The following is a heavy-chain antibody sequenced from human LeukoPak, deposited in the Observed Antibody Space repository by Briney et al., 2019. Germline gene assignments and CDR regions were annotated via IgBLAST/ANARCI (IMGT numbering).Heavy chain of an antibody. CDR1: GFAFSFFA. CDR2: INANSGTR. J-gene: IGHJ3*02. V-gene: IGHV3-23*01. D-gene: IGHD3-22*01. Sequence: PGGSLRLSCEASGFAFSFFAMSWLRQPPGKGLEWVSTINANSGTRSYAASVRGRFTISRDNSKNMLYLQMNSLTADDTAVYYCAKVRYYSDRSGYYGDDAFDIWGQGTMVTVSS. CDR3: AKVRYYSDRSGYYGDDAFDI.